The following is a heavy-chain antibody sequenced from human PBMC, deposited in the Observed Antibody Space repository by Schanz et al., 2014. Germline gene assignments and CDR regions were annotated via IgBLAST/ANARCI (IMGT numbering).Heavy chain of an antibody. CDR2: INTNTGNP. CDR1: GYTLTHYA. V-gene: IGHV7-4-1*02. D-gene: IGHD3-10*01. Sequence: QVQLVESGSELKKPWASVKVSCKASGYTLTHYAMNWVRQAPGQGPEWMGWINTNTGNPTYAQGFTGRFVFSLDTSVSTAYLEISSLEADDTAVYYCARRGIRGVFSSFDYWGLGTLVTVSS. CDR3: ARRGIRGVFSSFDY. J-gene: IGHJ4*02.